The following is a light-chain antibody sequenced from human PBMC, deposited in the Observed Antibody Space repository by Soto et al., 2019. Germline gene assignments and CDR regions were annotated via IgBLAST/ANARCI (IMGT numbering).Light chain of an antibody. CDR3: QQYYEWPRGT. V-gene: IGKV3-15*01. CDR1: QILSNN. J-gene: IGKJ1*01. Sequence: EIVLTQSPGTLSLSPGKRATLSCRASQILSNNFLAWYQQRPGQAPRLLIYSASTRATGIPARFSGSGSGTEFTLTISSLQSGDAAVYYCQQYYEWPRGTFGQGTKVDIK. CDR2: SAS.